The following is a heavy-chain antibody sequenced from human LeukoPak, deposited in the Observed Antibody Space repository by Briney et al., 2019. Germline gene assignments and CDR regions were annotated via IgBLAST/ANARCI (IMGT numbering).Heavy chain of an antibody. J-gene: IGHJ5*02. CDR1: RFTFSSYG. D-gene: IGHD3-9*01. CDR3: ARDLPNDILTGGDEA. Sequence: GRSLRLSCAASRFTFSSYGMHWVRQAPGKGLEWVAVIWYDGSNKYYADSVKGRFTISRDNSKNTLYLQMNSQIAEDTAVYYSARDLPNDILTGGDEAWGQGTLVTVSS. CDR2: IWYDGSNK. V-gene: IGHV3-33*01.